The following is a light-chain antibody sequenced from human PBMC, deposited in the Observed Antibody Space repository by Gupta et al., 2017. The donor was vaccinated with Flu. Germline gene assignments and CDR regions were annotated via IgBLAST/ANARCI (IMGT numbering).Light chain of an antibody. CDR3: SSYTGAANRWV. J-gene: IGLJ3*02. CDR2: EVN. CDR1: SSDIGGYNY. V-gene: IGLV2-14*01. Sequence: TTSSTGTSSDIGGYNYVSWYQQKTGEAPKLLLYEVNKRPSGVSDRFSGSKSDSTASLTISGLQAEDEATYHCSSYTGAANRWVFGGGTTVTVL.